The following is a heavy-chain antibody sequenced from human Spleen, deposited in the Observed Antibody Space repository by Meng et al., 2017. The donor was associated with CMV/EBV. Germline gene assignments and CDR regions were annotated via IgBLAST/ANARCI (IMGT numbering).Heavy chain of an antibody. J-gene: IGHJ4*02. D-gene: IGHD2-2*01. Sequence: SETLSLTCTVSGGSVSSGSYCWTWIRQPPGKGLEWIGYIYYSGSTNYNPSLKSRVTISVDTSKNQFSLKLSSVTAADTAVYYCARDSSTSVDYWGQGTLVTVSS. CDR3: ARDSSTSVDY. V-gene: IGHV4-61*01. CDR1: GGSVSSGSYC. CDR2: IYYSGST.